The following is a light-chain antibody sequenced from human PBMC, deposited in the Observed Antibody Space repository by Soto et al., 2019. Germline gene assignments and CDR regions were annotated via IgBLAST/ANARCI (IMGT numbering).Light chain of an antibody. CDR2: GAS. J-gene: IGKJ1*01. CDR1: QSVSSS. V-gene: IGKV3D-15*01. CDR3: QQYNDWPRT. Sequence: EIVMTQSPATLSVSPGERATFSCRASQSVSSSLAWHQQKPGQPPRLLIYGASTRATGIPARFSGSGSGTDFTLTISSLQSEDFAVYYCQQYNDWPRTFGQGTKVEI.